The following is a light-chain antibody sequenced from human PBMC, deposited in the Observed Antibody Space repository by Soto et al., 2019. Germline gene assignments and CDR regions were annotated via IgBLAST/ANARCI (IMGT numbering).Light chain of an antibody. CDR1: QSVSSY. CDR2: DAS. Sequence: VLTQSPGTLSLSPGDRATLSCRASQSVSSYLAWYQQKPGQAPRLLIYDASNRATGIPARFSGSGSGTDFTLTISSLEPEDFAVYYCQQRSNWLTWTFGQGTKVDI. V-gene: IGKV3-11*01. J-gene: IGKJ1*01. CDR3: QQRSNWLTWT.